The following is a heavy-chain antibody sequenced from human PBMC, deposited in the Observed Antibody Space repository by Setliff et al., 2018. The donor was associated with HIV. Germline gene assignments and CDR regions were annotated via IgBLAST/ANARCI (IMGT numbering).Heavy chain of an antibody. CDR2: IKSKTDGGTT. V-gene: IGHV3-15*01. J-gene: IGHJ4*02. D-gene: IGHD5-12*01. CDR3: TTGGYDGIVDY. CDR1: GFSFNNAW. Sequence: GGSLRLSCAASGFSFNNAWMTWVRQAPGKGLEWVGRIKSKTDGGTTDYAAPVKGRFTISRDDSKNTLHLRMSSLKTEDTAVYYCTTGGYDGIVDYWGQGTLVTVSS.